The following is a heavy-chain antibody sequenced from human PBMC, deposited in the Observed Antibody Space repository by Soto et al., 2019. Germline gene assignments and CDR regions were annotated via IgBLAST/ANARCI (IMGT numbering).Heavy chain of an antibody. Sequence: PSETLSLTCAVYGGSFSGYYWSWIRQPPGKGLEWIGSIYYSGSTYYNPSLKSRVTISVDTSKNQFSLKLSSVTAADTAVYYCARPLTTVTSDAFDIWGQGTMVTVSS. D-gene: IGHD4-17*01. CDR3: ARPLTTVTSDAFDI. CDR1: GGSFSGYY. V-gene: IGHV4-34*01. J-gene: IGHJ3*02. CDR2: IYYSGST.